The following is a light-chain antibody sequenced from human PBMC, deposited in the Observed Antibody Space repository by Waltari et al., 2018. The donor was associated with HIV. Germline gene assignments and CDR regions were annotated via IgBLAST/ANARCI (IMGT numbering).Light chain of an antibody. Sequence: SYELTQPPSVSVYPGQTARITCSGDALPTQYAYWYQQKPGQAPLLVIYKDNERPSGIPERFSGSSSGTTVTLTISGVHTEDEADYYCQSADSTGSYPDVFGTGTKVTVL. CDR1: ALPTQY. CDR3: QSADSTGSYPDV. J-gene: IGLJ1*01. CDR2: KDN. V-gene: IGLV3-25*03.